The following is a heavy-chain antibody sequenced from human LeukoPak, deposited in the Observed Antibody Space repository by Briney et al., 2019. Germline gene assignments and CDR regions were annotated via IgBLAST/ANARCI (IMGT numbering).Heavy chain of an antibody. J-gene: IGHJ5*02. D-gene: IGHD4-11*01. CDR1: GYTFTSYY. Sequence: ASVKVSCKASGYTFTSYYMHWARQAPGQGLEWMGIINPSGGSTSYAQKFQGRVTMTRDTSTSTVYMELSSLRSEDTAVYYCARVCPHDYGNVGWFDPWGQGTLVTVSS. CDR2: INPSGGST. V-gene: IGHV1-46*01. CDR3: ARVCPHDYGNVGWFDP.